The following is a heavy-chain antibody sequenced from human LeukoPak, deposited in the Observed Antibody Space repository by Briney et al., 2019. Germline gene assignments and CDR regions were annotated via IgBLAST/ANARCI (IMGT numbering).Heavy chain of an antibody. CDR3: TTDPVVPTTHSFYCGIDV. V-gene: IGHV3-48*01. CDR1: GFTFNTYT. CDR2: IIGSSGII. J-gene: IGHJ6*02. Sequence: GGSLRLSCAASGFTFNTYTMNWVRQAPGKGLEWVSYIIGSSGIIDYADSVRGRFTISRDNAKNSLYLQTNSLRAEDTAVYYCTTDPVVPTTHSFYCGIDVWGQGTTVTVSS. D-gene: IGHD1-1*01.